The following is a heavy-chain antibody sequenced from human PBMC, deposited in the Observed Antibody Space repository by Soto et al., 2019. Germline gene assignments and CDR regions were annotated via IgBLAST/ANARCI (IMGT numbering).Heavy chain of an antibody. CDR2: ISAYNGNT. V-gene: IGHV1-18*01. D-gene: IGHD3-22*01. Sequence: QVQLVQSGAEVKKPGASVKVSCKASGYTFTSYGISWVRQAPGQGLEWMGWISAYNGNTNYAQKLQGRVTMTTDTSTSTAYMELRSLRSDDTAVYYCARGLRPAYYYDSSGSEGHFDYWGLGTLVTVSS. CDR1: GYTFTSYG. J-gene: IGHJ4*02. CDR3: ARGLRPAYYYDSSGSEGHFDY.